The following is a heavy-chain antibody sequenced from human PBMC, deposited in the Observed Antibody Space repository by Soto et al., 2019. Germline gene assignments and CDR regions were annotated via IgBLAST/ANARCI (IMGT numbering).Heavy chain of an antibody. CDR1: GFSFSSYS. D-gene: IGHD3-3*01. CDR2: ITPGGDSV. V-gene: IGHV3-21*04. CDR3: VRGDRFSGFDP. J-gene: IGHJ5*02. Sequence: GGSLRLSCAASGFSFSSYSLSWVRQAPGEGLEWVAAITPGGDSVVNADSVKGRFSISRDISKDTVYLQMSSLRAGDTGLYYCVRGDRFSGFDPWGPGTLVTVSS.